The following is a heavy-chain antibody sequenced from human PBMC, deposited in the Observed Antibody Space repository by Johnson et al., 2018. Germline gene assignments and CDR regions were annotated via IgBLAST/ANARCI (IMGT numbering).Heavy chain of an antibody. J-gene: IGHJ3*01. CDR1: GFIFSNYG. Sequence: QVQLVESGGGVVQPGRSLRLSCAASGFIFSNYGMHWVRQAPGKGLEWVAVISYEGNNKYYADSVKGRFTISRDNSGNTFYLQMNSLRTDDTAVYYCAKDDYAAGSYDPPNAFDLWGQGTMVTGSS. V-gene: IGHV3-30*18. CDR2: ISYEGNNK. CDR3: AKDDYAAGSYDPPNAFDL. D-gene: IGHD3-10*01.